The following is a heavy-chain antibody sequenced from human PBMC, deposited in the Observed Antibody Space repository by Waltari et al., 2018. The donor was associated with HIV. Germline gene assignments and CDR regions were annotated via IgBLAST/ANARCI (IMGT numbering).Heavy chain of an antibody. CDR2: IYYSGST. CDR1: GGSITSYY. J-gene: IGHJ4*02. Sequence: QVQLQESGPGLVKPSETLSLTCTVSGGSITSYYWSWIRQPPGKGLEWIGYIYYSGSTNYNPSRKSRVTISVDTSKNQFSLSVTSVTAADTAVYYCARGPTRYYFDNWGQGTLVTVSS. V-gene: IGHV4-59*01. D-gene: IGHD2-2*01. CDR3: ARGPTRYYFDN.